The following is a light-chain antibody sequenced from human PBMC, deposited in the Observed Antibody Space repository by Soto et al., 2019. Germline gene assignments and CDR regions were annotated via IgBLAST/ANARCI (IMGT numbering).Light chain of an antibody. J-gene: IGKJ5*01. CDR1: QSVSRN. CDR3: QQYNNWPIT. CDR2: DAS. V-gene: IGKV3D-15*01. Sequence: EILMTQSPPTLSFSPGEIATLSCRASQSVSRNLAWYQQKPGQAPRLLIYDASTRATGTPARFSGSGSGTKFTLSISSLQSEDFAVYSCQQYNNWPITFGQVTRLEI.